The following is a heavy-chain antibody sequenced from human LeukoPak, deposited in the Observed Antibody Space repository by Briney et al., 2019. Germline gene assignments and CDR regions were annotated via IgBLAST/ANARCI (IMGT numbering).Heavy chain of an antibody. CDR3: ATDLLGATRAFDI. D-gene: IGHD1-26*01. V-gene: IGHV1-24*01. Sequence: GGSVKVSCKVSGYTLTELSMHCVRQAPGKGLEWMGGFDPEDGETIYAQKFQGRVTMTEDTSTDPAYTELSSLSSEDTAVYYCATDLLGATRAFDIWRQGTMDSVSS. J-gene: IGHJ3*02. CDR1: GYTLTELS. CDR2: FDPEDGET.